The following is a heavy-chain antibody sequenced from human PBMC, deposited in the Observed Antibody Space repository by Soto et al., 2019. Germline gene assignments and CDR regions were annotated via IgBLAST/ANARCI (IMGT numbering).Heavy chain of an antibody. CDR2: INGGTGQT. Sequence: QVQVVQSGAEVKKPGASVKISCKASGYTFSTHAMHWVRQAPGQSLEWMGWINGGTGQTKHSHRFQDRVSITRDTSASTAYMELSRLRSEDTAVYYCARGKGMEENYYYYCLYIWGQGTTVTVSS. CDR1: GYTFSTHA. J-gene: IGHJ6*02. CDR3: ARGKGMEENYYYYCLYI. D-gene: IGHD1-1*01. V-gene: IGHV1-3*01.